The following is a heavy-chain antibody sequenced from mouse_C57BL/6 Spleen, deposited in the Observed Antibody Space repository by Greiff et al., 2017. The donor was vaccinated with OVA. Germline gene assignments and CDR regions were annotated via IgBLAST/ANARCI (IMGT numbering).Heavy chain of an antibody. CDR2: IWWDDDK. Sequence: QVTLKVSGPGILQPSQTLSLTCSFSGFSLSTFGMGVGWIRQPSGKGLEWLAHIWWDDDKYYNPALKSRLTISKDTSKNQVCLKIANVDTADTATYYCARVITSYGYFDVWGTGTTVTVSS. D-gene: IGHD1-2*01. V-gene: IGHV8-8*01. CDR1: GFSLSTFGMG. CDR3: ARVITSYGYFDV. J-gene: IGHJ1*03.